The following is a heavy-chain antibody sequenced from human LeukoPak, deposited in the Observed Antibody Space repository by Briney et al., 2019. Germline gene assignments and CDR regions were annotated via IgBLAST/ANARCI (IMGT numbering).Heavy chain of an antibody. J-gene: IGHJ6*02. CDR2: INHSGST. V-gene: IGHV4-34*01. CDR3: ARATDV. CDR1: GGSFSGYY. Sequence: SETLSLTCAVYGGSFSGYYWSWIRQPPGKGLEWIGEINHSGSTNYNPSLKSRVTISVDTSKNQFSLKLSPVTAADTAVYYCARATDVWGQGTTVTVSS.